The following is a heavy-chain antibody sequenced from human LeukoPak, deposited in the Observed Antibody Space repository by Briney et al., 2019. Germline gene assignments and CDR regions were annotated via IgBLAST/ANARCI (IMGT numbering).Heavy chain of an antibody. D-gene: IGHD3-10*01. Sequence: SETLSLTCTVSGGFISNSNSHWGWIRQPPGKGLEWVGTIYYSGSTYYNPSLKSRVTISVDTSKNQFSLKLSSVTAADTAVYYCARDFGMVRGVIIRNWFDPWGQGTLVTVSS. J-gene: IGHJ5*02. CDR3: ARDFGMVRGVIIRNWFDP. CDR1: GGFISNSNSH. CDR2: IYYSGST. V-gene: IGHV4-39*07.